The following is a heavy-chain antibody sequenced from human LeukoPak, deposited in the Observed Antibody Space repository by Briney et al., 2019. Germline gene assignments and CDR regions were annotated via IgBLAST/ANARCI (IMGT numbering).Heavy chain of an antibody. V-gene: IGHV3-33*06. CDR2: RWYDGSKE. CDR3: ANPLWSANHGEAFDY. J-gene: IGHJ4*02. D-gene: IGHD1-14*01. Sequence: PGRSLRLSCAASGFTFSSYGVHWVRQAPGKGLEWVAVRWYDGSKENYADSVKGRFTISRDNSKNTLYLQMNSLSTEDTAVYYCANPLWSANHGEAFDYWGQGTLVTVSS. CDR1: GFTFSSYG.